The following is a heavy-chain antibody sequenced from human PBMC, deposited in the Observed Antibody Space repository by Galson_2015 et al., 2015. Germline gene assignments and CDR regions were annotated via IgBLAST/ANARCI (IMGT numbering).Heavy chain of an antibody. J-gene: IGHJ4*02. CDR1: GYTFTSYG. CDR3: AREAEYCSGGSCYSGPGY. CDR2: ISAYNGNT. D-gene: IGHD2-15*01. Sequence: SVKVSCKASGYTFTSYGILWVRQAPGHGLEWMGWISAYNGNTNYAQNLQGRATMTTDTSTSTAYMELRSLRSDDTAVYYCAREAEYCSGGSCYSGPGYWGQGTLVTVSS. V-gene: IGHV1-18*01.